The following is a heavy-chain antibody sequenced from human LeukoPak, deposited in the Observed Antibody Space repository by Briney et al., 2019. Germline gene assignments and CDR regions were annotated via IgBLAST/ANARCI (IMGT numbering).Heavy chain of an antibody. V-gene: IGHV3-7*01. D-gene: IGHD2-2*01. CDR1: GFTFDDYW. CDR2: INQDGSEK. CDR3: ARGGTSGYSSTRHFWGGNYYFDY. Sequence: GGSLRLSCGASGFTFDDYWMSWVRQAPGQGLEWVANINQDGSEKYYLDSAKGRFTISRDNARNSLYLQVYSLRAEDTAVYYCARGGTSGYSSTRHFWGGNYYFDYWGQGSLVTVSS. J-gene: IGHJ4*02.